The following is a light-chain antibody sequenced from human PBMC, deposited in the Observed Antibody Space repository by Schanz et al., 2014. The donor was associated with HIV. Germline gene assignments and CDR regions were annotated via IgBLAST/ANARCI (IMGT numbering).Light chain of an antibody. CDR2: AAS. Sequence: DIQMTQSPSSVSASVGDRVSITCRASHIISSYLAWYQQKPGKAPNLLIFAASTLKRGVPSRFSGTGSGTDFTLTISSLQPEDFATYYCQRYNSFSHTFGQGTKLDIQ. J-gene: IGKJ2*01. CDR3: QRYNSFSHT. V-gene: IGKV1-12*01. CDR1: HIISSY.